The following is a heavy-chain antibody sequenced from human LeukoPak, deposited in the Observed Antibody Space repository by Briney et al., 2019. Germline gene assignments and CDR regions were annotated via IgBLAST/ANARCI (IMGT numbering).Heavy chain of an antibody. D-gene: IGHD3-22*01. V-gene: IGHV3-11*03. CDR2: ISSSSSYT. CDR1: GFTFSDYY. Sequence: PGGSLRLSCAASGFTFSDYYMSWIRQAPGKGLEWVSYISSSSSYTNYADSVKGRFTISRDNAKNSLYLQMNSLRAEDTAVYYCARHVPRPDYYYDTSGYFGYWGQGTLVTVSS. J-gene: IGHJ4*02. CDR3: ARHVPRPDYYYDTSGYFGY.